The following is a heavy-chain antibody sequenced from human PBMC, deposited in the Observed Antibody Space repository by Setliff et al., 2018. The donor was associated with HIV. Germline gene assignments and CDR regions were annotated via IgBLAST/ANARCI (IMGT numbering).Heavy chain of an antibody. CDR1: GYSISSRYY. J-gene: IGHJ6*03. D-gene: IGHD3-16*02. CDR2: VYHTGSA. Sequence: SETLSLTCTVSGYSISSRYYSGWIRQPPGKGLEWIGSVYHTGSAYYNPSLQSRVTISVDTSKNQFSLKVTSVTSADTAVYYCARGGYDYVWGSYRYPYYYYYMDVWGKGTTVTVSS. CDR3: ARGGYDYVWGSYRYPYYYYYMDV. V-gene: IGHV4-38-2*02.